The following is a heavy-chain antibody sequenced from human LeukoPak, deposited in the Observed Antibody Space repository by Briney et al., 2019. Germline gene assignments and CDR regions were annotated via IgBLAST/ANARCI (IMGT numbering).Heavy chain of an antibody. J-gene: IGHJ4*02. CDR1: GYTFTSYG. CDR2: ISGYSGNT. V-gene: IGHV1-18*03. CDR3: ARDIATVVHQD. Sequence: ASVKVSCXASGYTFTSYGISWVRQAPGQGLEWMGWISGYSGNTNYVQKFQGRVTMTTDRSTTTAYMELRSLRSDDMAVYYCARDIATVVHQDWGQGTLVTVSS. D-gene: IGHD2-15*01.